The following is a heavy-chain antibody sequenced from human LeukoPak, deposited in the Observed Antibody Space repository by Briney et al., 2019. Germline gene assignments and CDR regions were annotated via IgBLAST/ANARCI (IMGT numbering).Heavy chain of an antibody. CDR1: GGTFSSYA. CDR2: INPSGGST. CDR3: ARDRVVVVPAAARRSWFDP. J-gene: IGHJ5*02. D-gene: IGHD2-2*01. V-gene: IGHV1-46*01. Sequence: ASVKVSCKASGGTFSSYAISWVRQAPGQGLEWMGIINPSGGSTSYAQKFQGRVTMTRDTSTSTVYMELSSLRSEDTAVYYCARDRVVVVPAAARRSWFDPWGQGTLVTVSS.